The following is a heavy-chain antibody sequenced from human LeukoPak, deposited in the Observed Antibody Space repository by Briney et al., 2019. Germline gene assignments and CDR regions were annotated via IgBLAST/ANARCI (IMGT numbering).Heavy chain of an antibody. CDR1: GFTFSNYA. Sequence: QPGGSLRLSCAASGFTFSNYAMNWVRQAPGKGLEWVSTISDSGDTTYYAEYAKGRFTISRDNSKNSLYLQMNSLRAEDTAVYYCAKEGSTIYWDGNYFNYFDYWGQGTLVTVSS. J-gene: IGHJ4*02. CDR3: AKEGSTIYWDGNYFNYFDY. D-gene: IGHD2/OR15-2a*01. V-gene: IGHV3-23*01. CDR2: ISDSGDTT.